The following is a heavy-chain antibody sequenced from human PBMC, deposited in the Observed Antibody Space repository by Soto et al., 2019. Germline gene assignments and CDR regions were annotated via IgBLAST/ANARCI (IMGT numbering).Heavy chain of an antibody. CDR1: GYTFTSYD. CDR3: ARGGCSSTSCYGYYYYYMDV. J-gene: IGHJ6*03. D-gene: IGHD2-2*01. CDR2: MNPNRGNT. Sequence: QVQLVQSGAEVKKPGASVKVSCKASGYTFTSYDINWVRQATGQGLEWMGWMNPNRGNTGYAQKVQGRVTLTRNTSISTAYMELSSLRSEDTAVYYCARGGCSSTSCYGYYYYYMDVWGKGTTVTVSS. V-gene: IGHV1-8*01.